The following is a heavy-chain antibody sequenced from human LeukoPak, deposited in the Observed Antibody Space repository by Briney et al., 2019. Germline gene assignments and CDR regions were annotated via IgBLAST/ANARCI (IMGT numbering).Heavy chain of an antibody. V-gene: IGHV3-23*01. J-gene: IGHJ6*02. CDR3: AQDRGARYPFGMDV. D-gene: IGHD2-2*01. CDR2: IGGGGTT. CDR1: GLTFSTYA. Sequence: GGSLRLSCAASGLTFSTYAMRWIRRAPGKGLEWVSSIGGGGTTSYADSVKGRFTISRDLSKITVYLQMNSLRAEDTAVYYCAQDRGARYPFGMDVWGRGTTVTVSS.